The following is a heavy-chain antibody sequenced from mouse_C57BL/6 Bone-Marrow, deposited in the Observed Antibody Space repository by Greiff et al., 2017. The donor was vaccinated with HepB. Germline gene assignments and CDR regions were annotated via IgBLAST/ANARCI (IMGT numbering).Heavy chain of an antibody. V-gene: IGHV1-22*01. J-gene: IGHJ1*03. CDR1: GYTFTDYN. Sequence: EVQLQQSGPELVKPGASVMISCKASGYTFTDYNMHWVKQSHGKSLEWIGYINPNNGGTSYNQKFKGKATLTVYKSSSTAYMELRSLTSEDSAVYYCSRPYYGKWYIDVCGTGTTVTVSS. D-gene: IGHD1-1*01. CDR3: SRPYYGKWYIDV. CDR2: INPNNGGT.